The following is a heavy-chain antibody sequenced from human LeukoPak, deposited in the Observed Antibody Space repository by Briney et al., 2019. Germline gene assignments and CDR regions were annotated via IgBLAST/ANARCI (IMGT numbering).Heavy chain of an antibody. CDR3: ARRGYYRFDY. D-gene: IGHD3-22*01. J-gene: IGHJ4*02. Sequence: SGGSLRLSCAASGFTFSSYLMSWVRQAPGKGLEWVANIKQDGSEKYYVDSVKGRFTISRDNAKNSLYLQMNSLRAEDTAVYYCARRGYYRFDYWGQGTLVTVSS. CDR2: IKQDGSEK. V-gene: IGHV3-7*01. CDR1: GFTFSSYL.